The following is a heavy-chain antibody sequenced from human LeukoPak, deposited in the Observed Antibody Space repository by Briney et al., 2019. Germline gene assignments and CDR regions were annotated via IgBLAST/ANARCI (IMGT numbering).Heavy chain of an antibody. Sequence: SETLSLTCTVSGGSISSYYWSWIRRPPGKGLEWIGYIYYSGSTNYNPSLKSRVTISVDTSKNQFSLKLSSVTAADTAVYYCARAGADYVWGSYRQWYFDYWGQGTLVIVSS. CDR1: GGSISSYY. D-gene: IGHD3-16*02. CDR2: IYYSGST. V-gene: IGHV4-59*01. J-gene: IGHJ4*02. CDR3: ARAGADYVWGSYRQWYFDY.